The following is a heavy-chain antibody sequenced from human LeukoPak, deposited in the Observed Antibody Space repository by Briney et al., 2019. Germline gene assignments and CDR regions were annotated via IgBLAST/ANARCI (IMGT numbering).Heavy chain of an antibody. CDR2: ISYDGSNK. CDR3: ARTSGSYMYYFDY. V-gene: IGHV3-30-3*01. CDR1: GFTFSSYA. D-gene: IGHD1-26*01. Sequence: QSGGSLRLSCAASGFTFSSYAMHWVRQAPGKGLEWVAVISYDGSNKYYADSVKGRFTISRDNSKNTLYLQMNSLRAEDTAVYYCARTSGSYMYYFDYWGQGTLVTVSS. J-gene: IGHJ4*02.